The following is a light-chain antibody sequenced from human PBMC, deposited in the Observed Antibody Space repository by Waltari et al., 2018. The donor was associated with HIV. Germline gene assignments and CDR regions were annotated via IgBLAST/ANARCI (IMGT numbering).Light chain of an antibody. CDR2: QDN. Sequence: SYELTQPPSVSVSPGQTATITCSAERLRDRHVCWYQQKAGQSPVLVLYQDNKRPSGIPARFSGSNSGNTATLTISGTQSLDEADYYCQAWDSDTVIFGGGTTLTVL. V-gene: IGLV3-1*01. CDR1: RLRDRH. J-gene: IGLJ2*01. CDR3: QAWDSDTVI.